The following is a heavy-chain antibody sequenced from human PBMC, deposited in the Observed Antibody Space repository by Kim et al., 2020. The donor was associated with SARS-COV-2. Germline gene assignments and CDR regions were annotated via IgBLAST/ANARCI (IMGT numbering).Heavy chain of an antibody. J-gene: IGHJ4*02. CDR1: GYTFTSYA. D-gene: IGHD6-13*01. Sequence: ASVKVSCKASGYTFTSYAMHWVRQAPGQRLEWMGWINAGNGNTKYSQKFQGRVTITRDTSASTAYMELSSLRSEDTAVYYCARDFTGGIAAAADFDYWGQGTLVTVSS. CDR2: INAGNGNT. CDR3: ARDFTGGIAAAADFDY. V-gene: IGHV1-3*01.